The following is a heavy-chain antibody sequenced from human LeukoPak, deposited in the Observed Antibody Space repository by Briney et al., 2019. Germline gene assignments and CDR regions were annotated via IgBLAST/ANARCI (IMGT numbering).Heavy chain of an antibody. CDR3: ARLTYYYDSSGYYAFQH. V-gene: IGHV4-34*01. J-gene: IGHJ1*01. CDR2: INHSGST. CDR1: DGSFNCYY. D-gene: IGHD3-22*01. Sequence: SETLSLTCGVYDGSFNCYYWTWIRQPPGKGLEWIGEINHSGSTNYNPSLKSRVTISVDTSKNQFSLKLSSVTAADTAVYYCARLTYYYDSSGYYAFQHWGQGTLVTVSS.